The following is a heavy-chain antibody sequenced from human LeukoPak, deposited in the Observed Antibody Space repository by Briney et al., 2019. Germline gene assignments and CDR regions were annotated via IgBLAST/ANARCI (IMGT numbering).Heavy chain of an antibody. CDR1: GGSISSGGYY. Sequence: SETLSLTRAVSGGSISSGGYYWSWTRQHPGKGLGWIGYIYYSGSTYYNPSLKSRVTISVDTSKNRFSLKLSSVTAADTAVYYCARDSAFSSFDPWGQGTLVTVSS. D-gene: IGHD2/OR15-2a*01. J-gene: IGHJ5*02. CDR2: IYYSGST. V-gene: IGHV4-31*11. CDR3: ARDSAFSSFDP.